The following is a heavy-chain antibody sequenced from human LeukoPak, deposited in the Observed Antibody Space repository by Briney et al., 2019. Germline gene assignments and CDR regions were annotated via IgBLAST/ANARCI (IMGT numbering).Heavy chain of an antibody. V-gene: IGHV1-69*05. CDR3: ASRRFGTSPYYFDY. J-gene: IGHJ4*02. CDR2: IIPIFGTA. CDR1: GGTFSSYA. Sequence: ASVKVSCKASGGTFSSYAISWVRQAPGQGLEWMGGIIPIFGTANYAQKFQGRVTITTDESTSTAYMELSSLRSEDTAVYYCASRRFGTSPYYFDYWGQGTLVTVSS. D-gene: IGHD2-2*01.